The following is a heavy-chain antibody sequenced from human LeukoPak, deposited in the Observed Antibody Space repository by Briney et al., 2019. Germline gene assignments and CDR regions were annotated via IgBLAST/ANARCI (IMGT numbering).Heavy chain of an antibody. V-gene: IGHV3-23*01. Sequence: PGGSLRLSCAASGFTFSSYAMSWVRQAPGKGLEWVSAISGSGGSTYYADSVKGRFTISRDNSKNTLYLQMNSLRAEDTAVYYCAKGSVEMDTISLFDYWGQGTLVTVSS. CDR2: ISGSGGST. CDR3: AKGSVEMDTISLFDY. D-gene: IGHD5-24*01. J-gene: IGHJ4*02. CDR1: GFTFSSYA.